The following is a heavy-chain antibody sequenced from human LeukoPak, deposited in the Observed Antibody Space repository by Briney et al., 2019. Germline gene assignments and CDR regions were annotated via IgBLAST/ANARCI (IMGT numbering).Heavy chain of an antibody. Sequence: GGSLRLSCAASGFTFSSYSMNWVRQAPGKGLEWVSSITSDSSYVFYADSVKGRFTISRDNAENSLYLQMNSLRVEDTAAYYCARMGYYYDSSGHPGADAFDIWGQGTMVTVSS. D-gene: IGHD3-22*01. CDR3: ARMGYYYDSSGHPGADAFDI. CDR2: ITSDSSYV. CDR1: GFTFSSYS. V-gene: IGHV3-21*01. J-gene: IGHJ3*02.